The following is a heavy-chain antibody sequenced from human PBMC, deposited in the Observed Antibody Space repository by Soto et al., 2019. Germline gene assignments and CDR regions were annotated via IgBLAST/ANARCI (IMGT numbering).Heavy chain of an antibody. CDR1: GGSISSGGYY. D-gene: IGHD3-16*02. J-gene: IGHJ4*02. V-gene: IGHV4-31*03. CDR2: IYYSGST. Sequence: SETLSLTCTVSGGSISSGGYYWSWIRQHPGKGLEWIGYIYYSGSTYYNPSLKSRVTISVDTSKNQFSLKLCSVTAADTAVYYCARTMITFGGVIVTPYPYYFDFWGQGTLVTVSS. CDR3: ARTMITFGGVIVTPYPYYFDF.